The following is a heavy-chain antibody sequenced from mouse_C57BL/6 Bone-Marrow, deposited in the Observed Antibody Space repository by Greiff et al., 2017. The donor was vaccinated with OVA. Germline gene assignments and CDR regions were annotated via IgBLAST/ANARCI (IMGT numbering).Heavy chain of an antibody. CDR1: GYTFTDYE. CDR3: TRPYYYGSPWFAY. D-gene: IGHD1-1*01. V-gene: IGHV1-15*01. CDR2: IDPETGGT. J-gene: IGHJ3*01. Sequence: QVQLKESGAELVRPGASVTLSCKASGYTFTDYEMHWVKQTPVHGLEWIGAIDPETGGTAYNQKFKGKAILTADKSSSTAYMELRSLTSEDSAVYYCTRPYYYGSPWFAYWGQGTLVTVSA.